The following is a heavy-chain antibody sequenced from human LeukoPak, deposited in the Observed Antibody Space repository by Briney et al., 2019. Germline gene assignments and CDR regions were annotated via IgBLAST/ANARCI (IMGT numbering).Heavy chain of an antibody. CDR1: GFTFSGSA. CDR3: TSSTSYYFDY. D-gene: IGHD2-2*01. Sequence: PGGSLTLSCAASGFTFSGSAMHWVRQASGKGLEWVGRIRSKANSYATAHAASVKGRFTISRDDSKNTADLQMNSLKTEDTAVYYCTSSTSYYFDYWGQGTLVTVSS. J-gene: IGHJ4*02. V-gene: IGHV3-73*01. CDR2: IRSKANSYAT.